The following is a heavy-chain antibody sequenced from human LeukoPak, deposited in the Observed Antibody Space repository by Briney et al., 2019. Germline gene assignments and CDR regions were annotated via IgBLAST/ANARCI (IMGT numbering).Heavy chain of an antibody. CDR1: GYTFTSYA. CDR2: INTNTGNP. CDR3: ARVVYCSGGSCYSFDP. Sequence: GASEKVSCKASGYTFTSYAMDWVRQAPGQGLEWMGWINTNTGNPTYAQGFTGRFVFSLDTSVSTAYLQISSLKAEDTAVYYCARVVYCSGGSCYSFDPWGQGTLVTVSS. D-gene: IGHD2-15*01. V-gene: IGHV7-4-1*02. J-gene: IGHJ5*02.